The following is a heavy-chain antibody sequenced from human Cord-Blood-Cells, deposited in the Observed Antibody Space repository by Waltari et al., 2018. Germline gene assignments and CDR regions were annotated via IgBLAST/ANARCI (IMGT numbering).Heavy chain of an antibody. CDR1: AGIISSSTC. V-gene: IGHV4-4*02. CDR3: AVRDSSGYYYFDY. D-gene: IGHD3-22*01. CDR2: IYHSGST. J-gene: IGHJ4*02. Sequence: VQLQESGPGLAQTSGTLSLTCPVSAGIISSSTCWSGFCQPPGKGLEWIGEIYHSGSTNYNPALKSRVTISVDKSKNQCSLKLSSVTAADTAVYYCAVRDSSGYYYFDYWVQGTLVTVSS.